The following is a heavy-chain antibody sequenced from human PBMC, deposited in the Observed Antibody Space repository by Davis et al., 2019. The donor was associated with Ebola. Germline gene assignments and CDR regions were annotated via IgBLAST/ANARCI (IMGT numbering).Heavy chain of an antibody. Sequence: GESLKISCAASGFTFSSYEMNWVRQAPGKGLEWVSYISSSGSTIYYADSVKGRFTISRDNAKNSLYLQMNSLRAEDTAVYYCARDLGVYGDLGYGMDVWGQGTTVTVSS. CDR2: ISSSGSTI. CDR1: GFTFSSYE. CDR3: ARDLGVYGDLGYGMDV. J-gene: IGHJ6*02. D-gene: IGHD4-17*01. V-gene: IGHV3-48*03.